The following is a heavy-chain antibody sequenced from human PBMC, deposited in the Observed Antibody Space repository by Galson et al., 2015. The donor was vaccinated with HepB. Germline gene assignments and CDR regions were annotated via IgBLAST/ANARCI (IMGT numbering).Heavy chain of an antibody. J-gene: IGHJ3*02. CDR2: ISWNSGSI. V-gene: IGHV3-9*01. CDR1: GFTFDDYA. Sequence: SLRLSCATSGFTFDDYAMHWVRQAPGKGLEWVSGISWNSGSIGYADSVKGRFTISRDNAKNSLYLQMNSLRAEDTALYYCAKDLKRGGGWGALDDAFDIWGQGTMVTVSS. CDR3: AKDLKRGGGWGALDDAFDI. D-gene: IGHD6-19*01.